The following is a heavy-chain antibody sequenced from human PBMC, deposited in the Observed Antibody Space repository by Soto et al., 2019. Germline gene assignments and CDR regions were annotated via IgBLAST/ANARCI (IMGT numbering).Heavy chain of an antibody. V-gene: IGHV1-69*08. D-gene: IGHD3-22*01. CDR2: IIPILGIA. J-gene: IGHJ6*02. CDR3: GRDQGDSSGYYYGHGGYGMDV. CDR1: GGTFSSYT. Sequence: QVQLVQSGAEVKKPGSSVKVSCKASGGTFSSYTISWVRQAPGQGLEWMGRIIPILGIANYAQKFQGRVMSAAAKSASAASMELSSLRSEDTAVYYCGRDQGDSSGYYYGHGGYGMDVWGQGSTVTVSS.